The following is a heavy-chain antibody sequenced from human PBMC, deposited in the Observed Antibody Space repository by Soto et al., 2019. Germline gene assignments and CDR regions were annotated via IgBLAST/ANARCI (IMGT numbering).Heavy chain of an antibody. CDR2: ISTTSAYM. CDR1: GFTFSSYT. J-gene: IGHJ4*02. D-gene: IGHD4-17*01. CDR3: ARGVYGDYTHQYFDI. V-gene: IGHV3-21*01. Sequence: PGGSLRLSCTASGFTFSSYTVNWVRQAPGKGLEWVSAISTTSAYMWYAASARGRFTLSRDNAKNSLYLQMNSLRVEDTAIYYCARGVYGDYTHQYFDIWGLGTLVTVSS.